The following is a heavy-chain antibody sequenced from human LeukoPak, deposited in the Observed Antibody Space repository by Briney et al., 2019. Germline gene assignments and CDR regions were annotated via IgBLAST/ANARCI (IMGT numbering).Heavy chain of an antibody. V-gene: IGHV3-53*01. CDR2: TYSNGRT. CDR1: GFTVSSNY. D-gene: IGHD1-1*01. Sequence: GGSLRLSCAASGFTVSSNYMSWVRQAPGKGLEWVSVTYSNGRTYYADSVKGRFTSSRDISKNTLYLQMNSLRAEDTAVYYCARYQKGYNWNDFGYYYYYMDVWGKGTTVTISS. CDR3: ARYQKGYNWNDFGYYYYYMDV. J-gene: IGHJ6*03.